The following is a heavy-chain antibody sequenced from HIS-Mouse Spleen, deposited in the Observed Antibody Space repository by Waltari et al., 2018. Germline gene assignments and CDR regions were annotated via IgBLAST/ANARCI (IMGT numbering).Heavy chain of an antibody. V-gene: IGHV3-15*01. CDR3: TTGPELVVAAHDYWYFDL. J-gene: IGHJ2*01. D-gene: IGHD2-15*01. CDR1: GFTFSNAW. Sequence: EVQLVESGGGLVKPGGSLRLSCAASGFTFSNAWMSWVLQAPGKGLEWVGRIKSKTDGGTTDYAAPVKGRFTISRDDSKNSLYLQMNSLKTEDTAVYYCTTGPELVVAAHDYWYFDLWGRGTLVTVSS. CDR2: IKSKTDGGTT.